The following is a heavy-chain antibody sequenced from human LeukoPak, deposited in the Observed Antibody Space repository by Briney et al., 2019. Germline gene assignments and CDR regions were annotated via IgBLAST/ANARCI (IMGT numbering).Heavy chain of an antibody. Sequence: GASVKVSCKASGYTFTSYDINWVRQATGQGLEWMGWMNPNSGNTGYAQKFQGRVTMTRNTSISTAYMELSSLRSEDTAVYYCARINVRSGSYYFDYWGQGTLVTVSS. D-gene: IGHD3-3*01. J-gene: IGHJ4*02. V-gene: IGHV1-8*01. CDR3: ARINVRSGSYYFDY. CDR2: MNPNSGNT. CDR1: GYTFTSYD.